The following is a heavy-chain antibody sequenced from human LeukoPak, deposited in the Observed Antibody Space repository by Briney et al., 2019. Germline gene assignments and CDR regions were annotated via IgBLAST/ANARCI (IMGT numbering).Heavy chain of an antibody. CDR1: GFTFTNDW. V-gene: IGHV3-48*04. D-gene: IGHD5-12*01. CDR3: AKGGATICDN. CDR2: ISSGSSTI. J-gene: IGHJ4*02. Sequence: GGSLRLSCAASGFTFTNDWMNWVRQAPGKGLEWVSYISSGSSTIYYADSVKGRFTISRDNAKNTLYLQMSSLRAEDTAVYYCAKGGATICDNWGQGTLVTVSS.